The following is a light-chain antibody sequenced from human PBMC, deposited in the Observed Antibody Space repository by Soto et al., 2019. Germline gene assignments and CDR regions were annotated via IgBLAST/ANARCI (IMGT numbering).Light chain of an antibody. J-gene: IGKJ1*01. CDR3: QQYGRSPWT. CDR1: QSVSSNY. Sequence: IVLTQSPGTLSLSPGESATLSCRASQSVSSNYLAWYQQKPGQAPRLLIYGASSRATGIPDTFSGSASGTDFILTISRLEPEEFAVYYCQQYGRSPWTFGQGTKVEVK. CDR2: GAS. V-gene: IGKV3-20*01.